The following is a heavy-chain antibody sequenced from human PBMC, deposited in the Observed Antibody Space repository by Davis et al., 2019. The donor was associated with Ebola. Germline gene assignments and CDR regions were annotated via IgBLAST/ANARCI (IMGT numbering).Heavy chain of an antibody. V-gene: IGHV2-70*01. J-gene: IGHJ6*02. CDR1: GFSLSTSGMC. D-gene: IGHD3-16*02. CDR2: IDWDDDK. CDR3: ARLRLGELSSRPYYYYYYGMDV. Sequence: SGPTLVKPPQTLTLTCTFSGFSLSTSGMCVSWIRQPPGKALEWLALIDWDDDKYYSTSLKTRLTISKDTSKNQVVLTMTNMDPVDTATYYCARLRLGELSSRPYYYYYYGMDVWGQGTTVTVSS.